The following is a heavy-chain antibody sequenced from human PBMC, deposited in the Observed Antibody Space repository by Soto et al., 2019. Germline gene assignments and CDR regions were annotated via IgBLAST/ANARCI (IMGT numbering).Heavy chain of an antibody. V-gene: IGHV3-48*03. CDR3: ARSWGLYCSSSRCYSPWFDP. Sequence: EVQLVESGGGLVQPGGSLRLSCAGSGFTFNSHEMTWVRQAPGKGLEWISSISSSGGSIYYADSVKGRFTVSRDNAKNSLYQQMNSLRAEDTAVYYCARSWGLYCSSSRCYSPWFDPWGRGTLVTVSS. J-gene: IGHJ5*02. D-gene: IGHD2-2*02. CDR1: GFTFNSHE. CDR2: ISSSGGSI.